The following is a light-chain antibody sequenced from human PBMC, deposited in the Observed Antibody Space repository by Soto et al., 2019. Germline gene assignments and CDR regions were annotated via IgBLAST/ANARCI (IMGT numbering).Light chain of an antibody. CDR1: QSISNF. V-gene: IGKV1-39*01. Sequence: DIQMTQSPSSLSASLGDRATITCRASQSISNFLNWFQHKPGKAPKVLISAASTLQSGVPPRFSGSVSGTDFTLTISSLQPEDSASYYCQQYYNSVLTFGGGTKVDIK. J-gene: IGKJ4*01. CDR3: QQYYNSVLT. CDR2: AAS.